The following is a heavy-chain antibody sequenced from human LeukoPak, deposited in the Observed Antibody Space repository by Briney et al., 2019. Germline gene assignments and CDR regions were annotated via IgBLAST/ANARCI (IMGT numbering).Heavy chain of an antibody. Sequence: SETLSLTCAVYGGSFSGYYWSWIRQHPGKGLEWIGYIYYSGSTYYNPSLKSRVTISVDTSKNQFSLKLSSVTAADTAVYYCASFGVGYSGYDLVGEFDYWGQGTLVTVSS. D-gene: IGHD5-12*01. CDR1: GGSFSGYY. CDR3: ASFGVGYSGYDLVGEFDY. J-gene: IGHJ4*02. V-gene: IGHV4-31*11. CDR2: IYYSGST.